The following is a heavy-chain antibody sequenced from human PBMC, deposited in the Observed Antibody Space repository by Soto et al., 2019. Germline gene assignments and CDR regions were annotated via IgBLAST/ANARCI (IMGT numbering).Heavy chain of an antibody. D-gene: IGHD3-3*01. Sequence: QVQLQESGPGLLKPSQTLSLTCTVSGGSISTGDYYWSWIRQPPGKDLEWIGYIYYNGNTYYNPSLKSRLTISLDTPKNQFPLKLSSVTAADTAVYFCATRNGYYTYDYWGQGTLITVSS. V-gene: IGHV4-30-4*01. CDR1: GGSISTGDYY. CDR2: IYYNGNT. J-gene: IGHJ4*02. CDR3: ATRNGYYTYDY.